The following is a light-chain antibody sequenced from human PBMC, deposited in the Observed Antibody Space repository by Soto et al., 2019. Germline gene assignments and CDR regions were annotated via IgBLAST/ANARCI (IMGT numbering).Light chain of an antibody. J-gene: IGLJ2*01. CDR3: QMWDSNSDHVV. Sequence: SYELTQPPSVSVAPGQTARITCGGTNIGRKSVHWYQQKPGQAPVVVVYDDRDRPSGIPERFSGSNSGNTSALTIRRVEAGDEDDYYCQMWDSNSDHVVFGGGTKLTVL. V-gene: IGLV3-21*02. CDR2: DDR. CDR1: NIGRKS.